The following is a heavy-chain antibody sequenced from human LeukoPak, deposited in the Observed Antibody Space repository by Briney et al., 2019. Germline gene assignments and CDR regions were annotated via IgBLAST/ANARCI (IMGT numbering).Heavy chain of an antibody. J-gene: IGHJ4*02. CDR1: GFTFDDYG. D-gene: IGHD2-21*02. V-gene: IGHV3-20*04. CDR3: AKAYCGGDCYLFDY. CDR2: INWNGGST. Sequence: AGGSLRLSCAASGFTFDDYGMSWVRHAPGKGLEWVSGINWNGGSTVYADSVKGRFTISRDNAKNSLYLQMNSLRAGDTALYYCAKAYCGGDCYLFDYWGQGTLVTVSS.